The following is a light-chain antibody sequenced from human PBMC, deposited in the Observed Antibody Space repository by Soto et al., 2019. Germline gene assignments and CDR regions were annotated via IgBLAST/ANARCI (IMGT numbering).Light chain of an antibody. CDR2: LGS. CDR3: MQHLQSWT. Sequence: DIAMTESPLSLPVTAGEPTCISWRSCQRLLQSDGYNFLEWYLQKPEQSPQLLIYLGSKRASGVPDRFSGRGSGTDFTLKISRVEAEDVGVYYCMQHLQSWTFGQGTKVDIK. CDR1: QRLLQSDGYNF. V-gene: IGKV2-28*01. J-gene: IGKJ1*01.